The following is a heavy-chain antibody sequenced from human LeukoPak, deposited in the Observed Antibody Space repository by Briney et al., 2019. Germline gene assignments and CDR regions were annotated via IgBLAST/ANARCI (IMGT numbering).Heavy chain of an antibody. CDR3: ATLWFGESDFDY. CDR2: IKQDGSEK. Sequence: GGSLRLSCAASGFTFSSYWMSWVRQAPGKGLERVANIKQDGSEKYYVDSVKGRFTISRDNAKNSLYLRMNSLRAEDTAVYYCATLWFGESDFDYWGQGTLVTVSS. V-gene: IGHV3-7*01. CDR1: GFTFSSYW. J-gene: IGHJ4*02. D-gene: IGHD3-10*01.